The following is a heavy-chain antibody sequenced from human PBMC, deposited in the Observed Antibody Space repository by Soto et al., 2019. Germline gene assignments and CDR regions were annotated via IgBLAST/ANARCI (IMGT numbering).Heavy chain of an antibody. Sequence: GASVKVSCKASGYTFTSYAMHWVRQAPGQRLEWMGWINAGNGNTKYSQKFQGRVTITRDTSASTAYMELSSLRSEDTAVYYCARDGVRYFDWLSYWGQGTLVTVSS. V-gene: IGHV1-3*01. J-gene: IGHJ4*02. CDR1: GYTFTSYA. D-gene: IGHD3-9*01. CDR3: ARDGVRYFDWLSY. CDR2: INAGNGNT.